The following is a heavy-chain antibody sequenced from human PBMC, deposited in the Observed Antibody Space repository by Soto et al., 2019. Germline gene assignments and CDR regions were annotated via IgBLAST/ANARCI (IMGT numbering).Heavy chain of an antibody. CDR3: ARDKSPYSSGWHNRHFDY. D-gene: IGHD6-19*01. CDR1: GFTFSSYA. CDR2: ISYDGSNK. J-gene: IGHJ4*02. Sequence: QVPLVESGGGVVQPGRSLRLSCAASGFTFSSYAMHWVRQAPGKGLEWVAVISYDGSNKYYADSVKGRFTISRDNSKSTLYLQMNSLRAEDTAVYYCARDKSPYSSGWHNRHFDYWGQGTLVTVSS. V-gene: IGHV3-30-3*01.